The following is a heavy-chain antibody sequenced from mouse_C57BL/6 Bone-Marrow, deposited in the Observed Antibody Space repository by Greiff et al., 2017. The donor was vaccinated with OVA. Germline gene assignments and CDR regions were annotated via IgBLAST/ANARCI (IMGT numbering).Heavy chain of an antibody. CDR1: GFTFSSYA. J-gene: IGHJ2*01. CDR3: ARGIPLDY. CDR2: ISDGGSYT. V-gene: IGHV5-4*03. Sequence: EVKLMESGGGLVKPGGSLKLSCAASGFTFSSYAMSWVRQTPEKRLEWVATISDGGSYTYYPDNVKGRFTISRDNAKNNLYLQMSHLKSEDTAMYYCARGIPLDYWGQGTTLTVSS.